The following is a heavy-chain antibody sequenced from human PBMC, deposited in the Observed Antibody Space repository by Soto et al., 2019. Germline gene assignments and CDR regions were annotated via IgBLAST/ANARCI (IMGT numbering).Heavy chain of an antibody. CDR3: AKDISSGWYYFDY. CDR2: ISWNSGSI. CDR1: GFTFDDYA. Sequence: GGSLRLSCAASGFTFDDYAMHWVRQAPGKGLEWVSGISWNSGSIGYADSVKGRFTISRDNAKNSLYLQMNSLRAEDTALYYCAKDISSGWYYFDYWGQEPWSPSPQ. D-gene: IGHD6-19*01. V-gene: IGHV3-9*01. J-gene: IGHJ4*01.